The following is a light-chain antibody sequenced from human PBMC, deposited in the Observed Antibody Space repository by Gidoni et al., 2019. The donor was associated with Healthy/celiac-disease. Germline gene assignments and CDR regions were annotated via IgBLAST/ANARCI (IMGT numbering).Light chain of an antibody. CDR2: DVS. Sequence: QSALTQPAYVAGSPGQSITISCTGTSSDVGGYNYVSLYQQHPGKAPKLMIYDVSNRPSGVSNRFSGSKSGNTASLTISGLQAEDEADYYCSSYTSSSTYVVFGGGTKLTVL. J-gene: IGLJ2*01. CDR3: SSYTSSSTYVV. CDR1: SSDVGGYNY. V-gene: IGLV2-14*01.